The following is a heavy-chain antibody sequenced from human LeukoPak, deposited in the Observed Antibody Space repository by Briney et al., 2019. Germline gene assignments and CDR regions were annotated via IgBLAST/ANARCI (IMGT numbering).Heavy chain of an antibody. CDR1: GGSISSSSYY. CDR3: ARLGIAAAAEKGVGWFDP. D-gene: IGHD6-13*01. J-gene: IGHJ5*02. V-gene: IGHV4-39*01. Sequence: SSETLSLTCTVSGGSISSSSYYWGWSRQPPGKGLEWIGSIYYSGSTYYNPSLKSRVTLSVNPSQNQHALKLRSVTAADTAVYYCARLGIAAAAEKGVGWFDPWGQGTLVTVSS. CDR2: IYYSGST.